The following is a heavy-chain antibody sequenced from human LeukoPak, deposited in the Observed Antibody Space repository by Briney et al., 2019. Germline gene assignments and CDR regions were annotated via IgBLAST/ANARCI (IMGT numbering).Heavy chain of an antibody. CDR3: ARLSYSYSGSYSGGGDY. Sequence: ASVKVSWEASGYTFTNYYIHWVRQVPGQGLEWMGVINPTDGGTTYAKKSQGRVTMTRDTSTSTVYMDLSSLRSEDTGLYYCARLSYSYSGSYSGGGDYWGKGTLVTVSS. V-gene: IGHV1-46*01. CDR1: GYTFTNYY. CDR2: INPTDGGT. J-gene: IGHJ4*02. D-gene: IGHD3-10*01.